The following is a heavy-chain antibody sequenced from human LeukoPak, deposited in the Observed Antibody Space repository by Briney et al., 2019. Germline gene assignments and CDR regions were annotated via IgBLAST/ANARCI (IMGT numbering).Heavy chain of an antibody. D-gene: IGHD6-13*01. V-gene: IGHV3-23*01. CDR3: AKGAQQLVYWVDY. Sequence: GGSLRLSCAASRFTFNNYAMSWVRQAPGKGLEWVSVISGSGGSTYYADTVKGRFTISRDNSKNTLYLQMNSLRAEDTAVYYCAKGAQQLVYWVDYWGQGTLVTVSS. J-gene: IGHJ4*02. CDR1: RFTFNNYA. CDR2: ISGSGGST.